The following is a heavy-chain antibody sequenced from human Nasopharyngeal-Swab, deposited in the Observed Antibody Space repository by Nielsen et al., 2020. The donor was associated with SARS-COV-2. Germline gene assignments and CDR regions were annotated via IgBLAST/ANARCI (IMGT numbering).Heavy chain of an antibody. CDR2: ISYDGSNK. J-gene: IGHJ6*03. Sequence: PGKGLEWVAVISYDGSNKYYADSVKGRITISRDNSKNTLYLQMNSLRAEDTAVYYCAKDRVSGTVGSYYYYYYMDVWGKGTTVTVSS. V-gene: IGHV3-30*18. D-gene: IGHD1-14*01. CDR3: AKDRVSGTVGSYYYYYYMDV.